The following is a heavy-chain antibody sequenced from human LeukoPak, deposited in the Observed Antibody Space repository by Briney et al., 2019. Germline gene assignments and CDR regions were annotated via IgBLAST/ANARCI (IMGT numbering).Heavy chain of an antibody. CDR3: ARDVDTAIDY. CDR2: MNPNSGGT. D-gene: IGHD5-18*01. CDR1: GYTFTSYD. Sequence: ASVKVSCKASGYTFTSYDINWVRQATGQGLEWMGWMNPNSGGTNYAQKFQGRVTMTRDTSISTAYMELSRLRSDDTAVYYCARDVDTAIDYWGQGTLVTVSS. V-gene: IGHV1-2*02. J-gene: IGHJ4*02.